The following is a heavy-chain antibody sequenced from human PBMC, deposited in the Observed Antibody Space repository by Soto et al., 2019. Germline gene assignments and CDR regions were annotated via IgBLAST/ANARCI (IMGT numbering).Heavy chain of an antibody. J-gene: IGHJ5*02. CDR3: ARHGHSYSGYDYNWFDP. Sequence: PGESLKISCKGSGYSFTSYWIGWVRQMPGKGLEWMGTIYPGDSDTRYSPSFQGQVTISADKPISTAYLQWSSLKASDTAMYYCARHGHSYSGYDYNWFDPWGQGTLVTVSS. V-gene: IGHV5-51*01. D-gene: IGHD5-12*01. CDR2: IYPGDSDT. CDR1: GYSFTSYW.